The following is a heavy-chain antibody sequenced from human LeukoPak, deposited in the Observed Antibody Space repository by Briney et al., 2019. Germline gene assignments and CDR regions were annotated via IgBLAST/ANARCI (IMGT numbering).Heavy chain of an antibody. CDR2: IIPILGIA. J-gene: IGHJ4*02. D-gene: IGHD2-15*01. CDR3: ATGYCSGGSCYSWEAPVGFGY. Sequence: ASVKLSCKASVATFTSYAISWVRLPPRLGLERMGMIIPILGIATYAHKSHGRLTTTADKSTSAAYMELRSLRSAHTAVYYCATGYCSGGSCYSWEAPVGFGYWGQGTLVTVSS. CDR1: VATFTSYA. V-gene: IGHV1-69*04.